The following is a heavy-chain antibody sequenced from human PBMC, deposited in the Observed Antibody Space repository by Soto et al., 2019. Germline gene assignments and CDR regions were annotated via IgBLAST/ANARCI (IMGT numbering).Heavy chain of an antibody. J-gene: IGHJ4*02. D-gene: IGHD2-2*01. CDR1: GFTFSDYG. CDR3: AQDRGCSGSTCYQAY. V-gene: IGHV3-23*01. Sequence: PGWSLRLSCAAPGFTFSDYGLSWVRQAPGKGLEWVSSISGSRGSTTYYAGSVKGRFTISRDNSKNTLYLQMNSLRVEDTAVYYCAQDRGCSGSTCYQAYWGPGTLVTVSS. CDR2: ISGSRGSTT.